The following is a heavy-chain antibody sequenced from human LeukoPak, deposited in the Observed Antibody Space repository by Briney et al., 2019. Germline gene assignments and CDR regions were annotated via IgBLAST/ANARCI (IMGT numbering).Heavy chain of an antibody. CDR2: VDPENGAA. J-gene: IGHJ4*02. V-gene: IGHV1-24*01. Sequence: ASVKVSCKVSGYSLTELSMHWVRQAPGKGLEWMGGVDPENGAAIYAQKLQGRVTMTEDTSTDTAYMELNSLTSDDTAGYYCATGPTMPAPDTSPGLLDFWGQGTLVTVSS. CDR1: GYSLTELS. D-gene: IGHD6-13*01. CDR3: ATGPTMPAPDTSPGLLDF.